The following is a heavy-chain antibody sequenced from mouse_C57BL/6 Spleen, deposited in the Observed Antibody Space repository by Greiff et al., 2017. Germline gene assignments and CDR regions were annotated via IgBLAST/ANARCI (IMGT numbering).Heavy chain of an antibody. CDR1: GYTFTSYW. J-gene: IGHJ2*01. CDR3: AIRSITRGGYVDY. V-gene: IGHV1-74*01. D-gene: IGHD1-3*01. Sequence: VQLQQPGAELVKPGASVKLSCKASGYTFTSYWMHWVKQRPGQGLEWIGRIHPSDSYTNYNQKFKGKATLTVDKSSSTAYMQLSSLTSEDSAVYYCAIRSITRGGYVDYWGQGTTLTVSS. CDR2: IHPSDSYT.